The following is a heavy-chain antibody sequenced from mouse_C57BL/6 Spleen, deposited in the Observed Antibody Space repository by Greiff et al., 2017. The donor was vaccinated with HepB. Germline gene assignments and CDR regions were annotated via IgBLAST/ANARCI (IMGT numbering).Heavy chain of an antibody. D-gene: IGHD6-1*01. CDR2: INYDGSST. J-gene: IGHJ2*01. CDR3: ARDSASPFDY. CDR1: GFTFSDYY. Sequence: EVMLVESEGGLVQPGSSMKLSCTASGFTFSDYYMAWVRQVPEKGLEWVANINYDGSSTYYLDSLKSRFIISRDNAKNILYLQMSSLKSEDTATYYCARDSASPFDYWGQGTTLTVSS. V-gene: IGHV5-16*01.